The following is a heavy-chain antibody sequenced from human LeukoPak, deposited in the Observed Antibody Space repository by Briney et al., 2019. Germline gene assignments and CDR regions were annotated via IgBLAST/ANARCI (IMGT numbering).Heavy chain of an antibody. V-gene: IGHV1-3*01. J-gene: IGHJ6*03. Sequence: ASVKVSCKASGYTFTSYAMHWVRQAPGQRLEWMGWINAGNGYTKYSQEFQGRVTITRDTSASTAYMELSSLRSDDTAVYYCARHPTDYYYYYMDVWGKGTTVTVSS. D-gene: IGHD1-26*01. CDR1: GYTFTSYA. CDR2: INAGNGYT. CDR3: ARHPTDYYYYYMDV.